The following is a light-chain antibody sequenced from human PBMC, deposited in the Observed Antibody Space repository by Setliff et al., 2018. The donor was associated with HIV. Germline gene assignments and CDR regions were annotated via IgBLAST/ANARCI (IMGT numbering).Light chain of an antibody. CDR3: AAWDDTLNGLV. CDR1: SSNIGSNY. CDR2: RND. J-gene: IGLJ2*01. Sequence: QSALAQPPSASGTPGQRVTISCSGSSSNIGSNYVYWYQQLPGTAPKLLIYRNDQRPSGVPDRFSGSKSGTSASLAISGLRSEDEADYYCAAWDDTLNGLVFGGGTQLTVL. V-gene: IGLV1-47*01.